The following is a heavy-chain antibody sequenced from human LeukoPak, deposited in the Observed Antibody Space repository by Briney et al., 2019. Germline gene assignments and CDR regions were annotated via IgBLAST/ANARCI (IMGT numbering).Heavy chain of an antibody. Sequence: SQTLSLTCTVSGGSISSGDYYWSWIRQPPGKGLEWIGYIYYSGSTYYNPSLKSRVTILVDTSKNQFSLKPSSVTAADTAVYYCARVGSSWDLVFDYWGQGTLVTVSS. J-gene: IGHJ4*02. CDR2: IYYSGST. D-gene: IGHD6-13*01. V-gene: IGHV4-30-4*01. CDR3: ARVGSSWDLVFDY. CDR1: GGSISSGDYY.